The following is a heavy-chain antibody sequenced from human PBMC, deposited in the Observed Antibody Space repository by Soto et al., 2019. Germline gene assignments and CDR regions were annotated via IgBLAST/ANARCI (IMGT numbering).Heavy chain of an antibody. Sequence: SETLSLTCTVSGGSISSRSYYWGWIRQPPGKGLEWIGSIYYTGPTYDNPSLKSRVTISVDTSKNQFSLKLSSVIAADTAVYSCARNGHDTSGYYPDWFDTWGQGILVTVSS. V-gene: IGHV4-39*01. CDR1: GGSISSRSYY. J-gene: IGHJ5*02. CDR3: ARNGHDTSGYYPDWFDT. D-gene: IGHD3-22*01. CDR2: IYYTGPT.